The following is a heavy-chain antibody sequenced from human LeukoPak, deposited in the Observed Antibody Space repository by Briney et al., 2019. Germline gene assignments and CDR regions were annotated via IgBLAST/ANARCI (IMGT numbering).Heavy chain of an antibody. Sequence: SETLSLTCTVSGYSISSGYYWGWIRQPPGKGLEWIGSIYHSGNTYYNPSLKSRVTISVDTSKNQFSLKLNSVTVADTAVYFCARTLWQEVGYWGQGTLVTVSS. CDR3: ARTLWQEVGY. CDR1: GYSISSGYY. D-gene: IGHD2-21*01. V-gene: IGHV4-38-2*02. J-gene: IGHJ4*02. CDR2: IYHSGNT.